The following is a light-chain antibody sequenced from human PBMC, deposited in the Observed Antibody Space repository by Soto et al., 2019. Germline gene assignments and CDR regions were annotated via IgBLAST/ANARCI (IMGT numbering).Light chain of an antibody. Sequence: EIVMTQSPATLSVSPGERATFSCRASQSVSSNLAWYQQKPGQAPRLLIYGASIRATGIPARFSGSGSGTDFTLTISSLEPEDSAVYYCQQRNIWPPVTFGQVTRLE. CDR1: QSVSSN. CDR2: GAS. CDR3: QQRNIWPPVT. J-gene: IGKJ5*01. V-gene: IGKV3-15*01.